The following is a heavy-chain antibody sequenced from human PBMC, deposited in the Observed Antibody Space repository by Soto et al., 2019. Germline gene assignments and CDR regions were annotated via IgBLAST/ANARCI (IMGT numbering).Heavy chain of an antibody. CDR3: ARRWGSAADD. D-gene: IGHD2-15*01. CDR2: IYYSGST. CDR1: GGSISSYY. J-gene: IGHJ4*02. V-gene: IGHV4-59*08. Sequence: SETLSLTCTVSGGSISSYYWSWIRQPPGKGLEWIGYIYYSGSTNYNPSLKSRVTISVDTSKNQFSLKLSSVTAADTAVYYCARRWGSAADDWGKGTLVTVAS.